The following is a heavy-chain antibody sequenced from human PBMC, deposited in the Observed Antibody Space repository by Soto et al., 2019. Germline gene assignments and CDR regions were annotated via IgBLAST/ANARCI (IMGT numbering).Heavy chain of an antibody. V-gene: IGHV1-46*01. Sequence: QVQLVQSGAEVKKPGASVKVSCKASGYTFTSYYMHWVRQAPGQGLEWMGIINPGGGSTSYAQKFQGRVTMTRDTSTSTVYMELSSLRSEDTAVYYCARDQADIVATIASSYGMDVWGQGTTVTVSS. CDR2: INPGGGST. J-gene: IGHJ6*02. CDR1: GYTFTSYY. CDR3: ARDQADIVATIASSYGMDV. D-gene: IGHD5-12*01.